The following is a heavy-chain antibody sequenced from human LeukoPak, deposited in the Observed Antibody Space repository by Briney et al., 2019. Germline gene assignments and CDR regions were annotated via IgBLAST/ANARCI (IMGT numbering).Heavy chain of an antibody. J-gene: IGHJ5*02. V-gene: IGHV3-23*01. CDR1: GFTFSSYD. Sequence: GESLKISCAASGFTFSSYDMTWVRQAPGRVLEWVSSIRPSGDNTYYGDSVKGRFTISRDNSKNTVYLQMNNMRVDDTAVYYCARVAGWHWFDPWGQGTLVTVSS. CDR3: ARVAGWHWFDP. D-gene: IGHD6-19*01. CDR2: IRPSGDNT.